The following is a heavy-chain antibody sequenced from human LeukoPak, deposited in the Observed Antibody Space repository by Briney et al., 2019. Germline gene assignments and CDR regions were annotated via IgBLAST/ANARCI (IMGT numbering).Heavy chain of an antibody. CDR3: AKVGATMTYYYGMDV. V-gene: IGHV3-30*18. J-gene: IGHJ6*02. Sequence: GGSLRLSCAASGFTFSSYGMHWVRQAPGKGLEWVAVISYDGSNKYHADSVKGRFTISRDNSKNTLYLQMNSLRAEDTAVYYCAKVGATMTYYYGMDVWGQGTTVTVSS. D-gene: IGHD3-22*01. CDR2: ISYDGSNK. CDR1: GFTFSSYG.